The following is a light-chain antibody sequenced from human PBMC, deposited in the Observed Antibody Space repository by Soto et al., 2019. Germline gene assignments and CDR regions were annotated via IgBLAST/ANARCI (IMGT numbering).Light chain of an antibody. J-gene: IGLJ2*01. CDR3: AAWDDSLMGV. V-gene: IGLV1-44*01. CDR2: SNN. CDR1: SSNIGSNT. Sequence: QSVLTQPPSAFGTPGQRVTISCSGSSSNIGSNTVNWYQQLPGTAPKLLIYSNNQRPSGVPDRFSGSKSGTSASLAISGLQSEDEADYYCAAWDDSLMGVFGGGTKVTVL.